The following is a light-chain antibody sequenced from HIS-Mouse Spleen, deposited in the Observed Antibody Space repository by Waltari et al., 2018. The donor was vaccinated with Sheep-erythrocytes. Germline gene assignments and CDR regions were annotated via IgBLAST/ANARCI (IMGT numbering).Light chain of an antibody. V-gene: IGLV2-23*01. CDR3: CSYAGSSTPWV. Sequence: QSALTQPASVSGSPGQSITISCTGTSSDVGSYNLVSWYQQHPGKAPKLMIYDGSKRPSRVSNRFSGSKSGNTASLTISGLQAEDEADYYCCSYAGSSTPWVFGGGTKLTVL. J-gene: IGLJ3*02. CDR1: SSDVGSYNL. CDR2: DGS.